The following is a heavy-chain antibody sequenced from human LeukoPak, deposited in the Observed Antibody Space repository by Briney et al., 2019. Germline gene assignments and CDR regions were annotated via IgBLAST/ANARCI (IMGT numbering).Heavy chain of an antibody. CDR2: ISSSSSYI. Sequence: GGSLRLSCAASGFTFSSYSMNWVRQAPGKGLEWVSSISSSSSYIYYADSVKGRFTISRDNAKNSLYLQMNGLRAEDTAVYYCARDGSWELLYYFDYWGQGTLVTVSS. V-gene: IGHV3-21*01. D-gene: IGHD1-26*01. J-gene: IGHJ4*02. CDR1: GFTFSSYS. CDR3: ARDGSWELLYYFDY.